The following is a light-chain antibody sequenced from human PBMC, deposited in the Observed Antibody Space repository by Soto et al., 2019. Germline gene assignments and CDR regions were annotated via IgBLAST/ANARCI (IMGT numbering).Light chain of an antibody. CDR3: QQYYSHPLT. Sequence: VFTPAPLSLHVPPGEPAYIPCSSSQSLLHKNGNNYFNWYLQKPGQSPQLLIYMGFKRASGVPDRFSGSGSGTDFTLTISSLQPEDFATYYCQQYYSHPLTFGQGTRLEI. V-gene: IGKV2-28*01. CDR2: MGF. J-gene: IGKJ5*01. CDR1: QSLLHKNGNNY.